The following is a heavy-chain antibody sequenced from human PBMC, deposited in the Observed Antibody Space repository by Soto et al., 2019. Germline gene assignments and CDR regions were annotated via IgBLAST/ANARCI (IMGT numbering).Heavy chain of an antibody. CDR2: IIPILGIP. J-gene: IGHJ4*02. CDR1: GVSFSDST. V-gene: IGHV1-69*04. CDR3: GTDSVSDWRPGVGY. D-gene: IGHD6-19*01. Sequence: QVLLVQSGAEVKKPGSSVKVSCKASGVSFSDSTISWVRQARGQGLEWMGKIIPILGIPNFAQKFQGRVTITADKSTSTAYMELSSLRSEDTAVYYCGTDSVSDWRPGVGYWGQGTLVTVSS.